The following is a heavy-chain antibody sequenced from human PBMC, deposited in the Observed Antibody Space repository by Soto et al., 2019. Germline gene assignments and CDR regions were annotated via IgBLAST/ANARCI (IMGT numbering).Heavy chain of an antibody. CDR3: ARRYGGTFDY. D-gene: IGHD2-15*01. Sequence: QVQLQESGPGLVKPSETLSLTCTVSGGSISSYYWSWIRQPPGKGLEWIGYIYYSGSTNYNPSVQSRVTISVDTSKNQFSLKLSSVTAADTAVYYCARRYGGTFDYWGQGTLVTVSS. V-gene: IGHV4-59*08. CDR1: GGSISSYY. CDR2: IYYSGST. J-gene: IGHJ4*02.